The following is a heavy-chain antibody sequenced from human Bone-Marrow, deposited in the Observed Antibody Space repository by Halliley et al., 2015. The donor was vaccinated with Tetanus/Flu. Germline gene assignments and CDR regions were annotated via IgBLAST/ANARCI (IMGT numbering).Heavy chain of an antibody. CDR2: IYYSGST. D-gene: IGHD6-13*01. V-gene: IGHV4-59*01. J-gene: IGHJ5*02. CDR3: ARRAAAGVAFFDNWFDP. Sequence: TLSLTCTVSGGSITPYYWSWIRQPPGKGLEWIGYIYYSGSTNYNPSLKSRATISVDTSKNQFSLRLKSVTAADTALYFCARRAAAGVAFFDNWFDPWGQGILVTVSS. CDR1: GGSITPYY.